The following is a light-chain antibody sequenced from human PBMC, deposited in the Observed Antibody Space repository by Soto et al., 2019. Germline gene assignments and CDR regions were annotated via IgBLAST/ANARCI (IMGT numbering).Light chain of an antibody. Sequence: IGRTHSPATLSVPQGERATLSCRASQRISINLAWYQQKPGQAPRLLIYGASTRATGIPARFSGSGSEREFTLTISGLQSEDSAIYYCQHYNNWTPYTFGQGTKLEIK. CDR1: QRISIN. V-gene: IGKV3-15*01. J-gene: IGKJ2*01. CDR3: QHYNNWTPYT. CDR2: GAS.